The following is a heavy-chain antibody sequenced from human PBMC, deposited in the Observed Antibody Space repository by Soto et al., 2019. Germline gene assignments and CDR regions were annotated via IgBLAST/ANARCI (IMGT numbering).Heavy chain of an antibody. CDR2: IYSGGYI. J-gene: IGHJ4*02. D-gene: IGHD2-8*02. V-gene: IGHV3-53*01. CDR1: GFTVTTNY. Sequence: EVQLVESGGGLIQPGDSLRLSCLASGFTVTTNYMNGVRQAPGQGLERLAVIYSGGYIHYADSVKGRFIISRDNSRNTLFLLMNSLRAEDTAVYYCSKDMVHCTGIKCSRYFDYWGQGTLVTVSS. CDR3: SKDMVHCTGIKCSRYFDY.